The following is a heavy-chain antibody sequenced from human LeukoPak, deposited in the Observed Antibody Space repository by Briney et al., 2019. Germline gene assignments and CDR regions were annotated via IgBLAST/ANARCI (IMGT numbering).Heavy chain of an antibody. CDR2: ISGSGGST. CDR3: AKDTFSLDYYDSSGYYFDY. V-gene: IGHV3-23*01. Sequence: GGSLRLSCAASGFTFSSYAMSWVRQAPGKGLERVSAISGSGGSTYYADSVKGRFTISRDNSKNTLYLQMNSLRAEDTAVYYCAKDTFSLDYYDSSGYYFDYWGQGTLVTVSS. CDR1: GFTFSSYA. J-gene: IGHJ4*02. D-gene: IGHD3-22*01.